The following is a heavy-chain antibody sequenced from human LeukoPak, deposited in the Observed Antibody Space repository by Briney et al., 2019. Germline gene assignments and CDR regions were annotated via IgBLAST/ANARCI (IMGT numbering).Heavy chain of an antibody. J-gene: IGHJ4*02. CDR2: INHSGST. Sequence: SETLSLTCAVYGGSFSGYYWSWIRQPPGKGLEWIGEINHSGSTNYNPSLKSRVTISVDTSKNQFSLRLRSVTAADTAVYYCARSEAAGSFFDYWGQGILVTVSS. D-gene: IGHD6-13*01. V-gene: IGHV4-34*01. CDR3: ARSEAAGSFFDY. CDR1: GGSFSGYY.